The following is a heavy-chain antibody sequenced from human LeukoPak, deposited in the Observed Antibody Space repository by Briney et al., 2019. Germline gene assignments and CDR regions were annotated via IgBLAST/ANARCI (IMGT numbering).Heavy chain of an antibody. CDR3: AKNPYEYYFDY. CDR1: GYTLTGYY. D-gene: IGHD5-12*01. V-gene: IGHV1-2*02. Sequence: GASVKVSCKASGYTLTGYYMHWVRLAPGQGLEWMGWINPSSGDTNYAQKFQCRVTMTRDTSISTAYMELSRLRSDDTAVYYCAKNPYEYYFDYWGQGTLVTVSS. CDR2: INPSSGDT. J-gene: IGHJ4*02.